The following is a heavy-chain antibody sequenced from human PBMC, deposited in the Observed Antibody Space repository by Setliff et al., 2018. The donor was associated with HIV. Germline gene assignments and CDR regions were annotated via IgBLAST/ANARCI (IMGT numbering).Heavy chain of an antibody. CDR2: ISVYNGNT. CDR1: TYTFSSYV. J-gene: IGHJ3*02. D-gene: IGHD2-2*01. V-gene: IGHV1-18*01. Sequence: ASVKVSCKASTYTFSSYVINWVRQAPGQGLEWMGRISVYNGNTIYAQKLQGRVIMTTDTSTSIAYMELRSLRSDDTAMYYCATQRDIVMVPGQGGFDIWAQGTMVTVSS. CDR3: ATQRDIVMVPGQGGFDI.